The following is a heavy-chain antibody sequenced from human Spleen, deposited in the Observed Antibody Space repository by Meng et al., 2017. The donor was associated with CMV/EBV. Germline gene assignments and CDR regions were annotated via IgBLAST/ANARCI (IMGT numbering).Heavy chain of an antibody. CDR3: TRATETGYNWFDP. V-gene: IGHV3-74*03. J-gene: IGHJ5*02. D-gene: IGHD3-9*01. CDR2: IDTSGRTT. Sequence: CAASGFTFSSYWMSWVRQAPGKGLEWVSRIDTSGRTTTYADSVKGRFTISRDDAKNTMYLQMNSLRAEDSAVYYCTRATETGYNWFDPWGQGTLVTVSS. CDR1: GFTFSSYW.